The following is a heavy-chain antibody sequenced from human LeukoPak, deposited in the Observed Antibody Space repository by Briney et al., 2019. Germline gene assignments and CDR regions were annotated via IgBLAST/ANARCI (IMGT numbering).Heavy chain of an antibody. CDR2: ISYDGSNK. Sequence: GGSLRLSCAASGFTFSSYAMHWVRQAPGKGLEWVAVISYDGSNKYYADSVKGRFTISRDNSKNTRYLQMNSLRAEDTAVYYCARDQYSSGWYLEGGFDYWGQGTLVTVSS. CDR3: ARDQYSSGWYLEGGFDY. V-gene: IGHV3-30-3*01. D-gene: IGHD6-19*01. CDR1: GFTFSSYA. J-gene: IGHJ4*02.